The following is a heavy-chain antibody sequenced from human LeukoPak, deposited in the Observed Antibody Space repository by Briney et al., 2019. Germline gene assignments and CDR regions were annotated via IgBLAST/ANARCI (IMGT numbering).Heavy chain of an antibody. CDR1: GFTSSSYS. D-gene: IGHD3-22*01. J-gene: IGHJ4*02. CDR3: ARVGSRSSGYYYAD. CDR2: ISSSSSYI. Sequence: PGGSLRLSCAASGFTSSSYSMNWVRQAPGKGLEWVSSISSSSSYIYYADSVKGRFTISRDNAKNSLYLQMNSLRAEDTAVYYCARVGSRSSGYYYADWGQGTLVTVSS. V-gene: IGHV3-21*01.